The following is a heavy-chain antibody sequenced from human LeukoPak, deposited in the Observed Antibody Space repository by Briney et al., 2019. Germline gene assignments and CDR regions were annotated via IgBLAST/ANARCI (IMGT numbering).Heavy chain of an antibody. CDR3: ARGDYYATSGLDF. V-gene: IGHV1-2*02. CDR1: GYTFISYG. D-gene: IGHD3-22*01. Sequence: ASVKVSCKASGYTFISYGISWVRQAPGQGLEWMGWINPNSGGTDYAQDFQGRVTMTRDTSISTAYMEVTSLRFDDTALYYCARGDYYATSGLDFWGQGTPITVSS. J-gene: IGHJ4*02. CDR2: INPNSGGT.